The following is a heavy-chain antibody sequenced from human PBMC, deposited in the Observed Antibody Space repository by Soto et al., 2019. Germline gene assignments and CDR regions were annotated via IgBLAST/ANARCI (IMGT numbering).Heavy chain of an antibody. CDR1: GFTFSSYS. Sequence: GGSLRLSCAASGFTFSSYSMNWVRQAPGKGLEWVSSISSSSSYIYYADSVKGRFTISRDNAKNSLYLQMNGLRAEDTAAYYCARAVYSSSRPDYYGMDVWGQGTTVTVSS. D-gene: IGHD6-6*01. CDR2: ISSSSSYI. V-gene: IGHV3-21*01. CDR3: ARAVYSSSRPDYYGMDV. J-gene: IGHJ6*02.